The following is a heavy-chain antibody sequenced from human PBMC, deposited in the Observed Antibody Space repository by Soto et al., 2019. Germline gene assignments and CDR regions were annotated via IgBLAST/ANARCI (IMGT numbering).Heavy chain of an antibody. V-gene: IGHV3-30-3*01. CDR3: ARLGRGYSYDY. CDR2: ISYDGSNK. D-gene: IGHD5-18*01. Sequence: PGGSLRLSCAASGFTFSSYAMHWVRQAPGKGLEWVAVISYDGSNKYYADSVKGRFTISRDNSKNTLYLQMNSLRAEDTAVYYCARLGRGYSYDYWGQGTLVTVSS. J-gene: IGHJ4*02. CDR1: GFTFSSYA.